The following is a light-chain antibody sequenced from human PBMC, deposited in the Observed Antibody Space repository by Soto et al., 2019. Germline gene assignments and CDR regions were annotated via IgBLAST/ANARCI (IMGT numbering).Light chain of an antibody. J-gene: IGKJ3*01. Sequence: TQSPSSVSTSVGDTVTLSCRASQSVSSSYLAWYQQKPGQAPRLLIYGASSRAAGIPDRFSGSGSGTDFTLTISRLEPEDFAVYFCQQYGSSPFTFGPGTKVDIK. CDR1: QSVSSSY. V-gene: IGKV3-20*01. CDR2: GAS. CDR3: QQYGSSPFT.